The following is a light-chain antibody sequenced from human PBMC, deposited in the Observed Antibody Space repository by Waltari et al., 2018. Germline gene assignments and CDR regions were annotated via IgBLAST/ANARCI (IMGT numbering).Light chain of an antibody. Sequence: EIVLTQSRGPLPLSPGERGTLSCRARQSVSSTYLAWYQQKPGQAPRLLIYGASSRATGIPDRFSGSASGTDFTLTINRLEPEDSAVYYCQQYGSSRWTFGQGTKVEIK. CDR2: GAS. CDR1: QSVSSTY. J-gene: IGKJ1*01. CDR3: QQYGSSRWT. V-gene: IGKV3-20*01.